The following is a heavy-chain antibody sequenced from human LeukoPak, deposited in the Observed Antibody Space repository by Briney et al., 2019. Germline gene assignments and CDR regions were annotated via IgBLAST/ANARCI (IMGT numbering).Heavy chain of an antibody. CDR2: IHYSGST. CDR1: GGSISSYY. CDR3: AGGVDYYDSSGP. J-gene: IGHJ5*02. D-gene: IGHD3-22*01. V-gene: IGHV4-59*01. Sequence: PSETLSLTCSVSGGSISSYYWSWIRQPPGKGLEWIGYIHYSGSTNCNPSLKSRVSISVDTSKNQFSLKLSSVTAADTAVYYCAGGVDYYDSSGPWGQGTLVTVSS.